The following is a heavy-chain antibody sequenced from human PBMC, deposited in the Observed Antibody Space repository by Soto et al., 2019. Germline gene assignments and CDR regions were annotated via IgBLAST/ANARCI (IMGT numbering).Heavy chain of an antibody. J-gene: IGHJ4*02. CDR3: ARGQVVAAQH. CDR2: IYHGGST. Sequence: PSETLSLTCTVSGGSISTVDYWWSWIRQPPDMGLEWIGHIYHGGSTYYNPSLKSRVTISVDTSKNQFSLKLSSVTAADTAVYYCARGQVVAAQHWGQGTLVTAPQ. D-gene: IGHD2-15*01. CDR1: GGSISTVDYW. V-gene: IGHV4-30-4*01.